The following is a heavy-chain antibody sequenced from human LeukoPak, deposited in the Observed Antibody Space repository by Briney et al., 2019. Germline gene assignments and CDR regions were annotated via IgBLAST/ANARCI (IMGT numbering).Heavy chain of an antibody. CDR3: ARDLVTVTKGFDI. D-gene: IGHD4-17*01. CDR2: ISDTVTT. J-gene: IGHJ3*02. CDR1: GGSISSHY. V-gene: IGHV4-59*11. Sequence: LETLSLTCTVSGGSISSHYWSWIRQPPGKGLEWIGYISDTVTTNYYPSLKSRVTISIDTSKNQFSLKLTSVTAADTAVYYCARDLVTVTKGFDIWGQGTMVSVSS.